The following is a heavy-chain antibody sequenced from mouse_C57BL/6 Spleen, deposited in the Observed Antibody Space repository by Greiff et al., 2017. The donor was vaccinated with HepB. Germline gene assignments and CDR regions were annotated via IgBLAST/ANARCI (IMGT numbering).Heavy chain of an antibody. CDR1: GYTFTDYY. Sequence: EVQLQQSGPVLVKPGASVKMSCKASGYTFTDYYMNWVKQSHGKSLEWIGVINPYNGGTSYNQKFKGKATLTVDKSSSTAYMELNSLTSEDSAVYYCARRADGTFDYWGQGTTLTVSS. J-gene: IGHJ2*01. CDR2: INPYNGGT. D-gene: IGHD2-1*01. CDR3: ARRADGTFDY. V-gene: IGHV1-19*01.